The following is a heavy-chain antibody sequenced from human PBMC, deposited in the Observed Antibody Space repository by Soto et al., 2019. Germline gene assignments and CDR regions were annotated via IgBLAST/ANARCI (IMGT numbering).Heavy chain of an antibody. V-gene: IGHV4-34*01. Sequence: SETLSLTCAVYGGSFSGYYWSWIRQPPGKGLEWIGEINHSGSTNYNPSLKSRVTISVDTSKNPFSLKLSSVTAADKAVYYCARLYYDILTGYYSGCYYYMDVWGKGTTVTVSS. CDR3: ARLYYDILTGYYSGCYYYMDV. J-gene: IGHJ6*03. CDR2: INHSGST. CDR1: GGSFSGYY. D-gene: IGHD3-9*01.